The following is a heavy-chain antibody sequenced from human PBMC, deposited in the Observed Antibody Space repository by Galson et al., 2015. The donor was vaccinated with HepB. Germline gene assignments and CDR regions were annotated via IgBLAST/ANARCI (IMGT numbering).Heavy chain of an antibody. D-gene: IGHD3-22*01. CDR1: GGSINSYY. CDR2: FYHSGNI. J-gene: IGHJ5*02. CDR3: ARSRNYYDSTGYYYWDNWFDP. Sequence: QVHLQESGPGLVKPSETLSLSCTVSGGSINSYYWSWIRQPPGKGLEWIGYFYHSGNIKYNPSLRSRVTMSTHTSKNQFSLELSSVTAADTAVYYCARSRNYYDSTGYYYWDNWFDPWGQGTLVTVSS. V-gene: IGHV4-59*01.